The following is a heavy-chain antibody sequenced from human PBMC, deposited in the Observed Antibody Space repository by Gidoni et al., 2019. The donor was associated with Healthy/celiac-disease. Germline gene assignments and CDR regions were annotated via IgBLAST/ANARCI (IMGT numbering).Heavy chain of an antibody. CDR3: TRGDIVVVPAATSGGY. Sequence: QVQLVQSGAEVKKPGASVKVSCKASGYTFTGYYMHWVRQATGQGLEWMGWINPNSGGTNYAQKFQGRVTMTRDTSISTAYMELSRLRSDDTAVYYCTRGDIVVVPAATSGGYWGQGTLVTVSS. CDR1: GYTFTGYY. J-gene: IGHJ4*02. D-gene: IGHD2-2*01. V-gene: IGHV1-2*02. CDR2: INPNSGGT.